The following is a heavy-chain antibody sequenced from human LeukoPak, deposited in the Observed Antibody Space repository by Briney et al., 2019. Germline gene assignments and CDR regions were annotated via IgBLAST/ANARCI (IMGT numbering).Heavy chain of an antibody. J-gene: IGHJ4*02. V-gene: IGHV3-74*01. CDR3: ASPLLFDGSGNSDY. Sequence: GGSLRLSCAASGFTFSSYWMHWVRQAPGKGLVWVSRINTDGSSTSYADSVKGRFTISRDNAKNTLYLRMNSLRAEDTAMYYCASPLLFDGSGNSDYWGQGTLVTVSS. CDR2: INTDGSST. D-gene: IGHD3-10*01. CDR1: GFTFSSYW.